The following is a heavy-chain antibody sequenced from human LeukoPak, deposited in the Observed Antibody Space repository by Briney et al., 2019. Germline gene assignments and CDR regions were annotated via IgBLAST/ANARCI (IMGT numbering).Heavy chain of an antibody. D-gene: IGHD4-17*01. CDR2: IYYSGST. CDR3: ARHYGVHDAFDI. Sequence: SETLSLTCTVSGGSLSSYYGSWIRQPPGKGLEWIGHIYYSGSTNYNRSLESPVTISVDTSKNQFSLKLSSVTAAGTGRYYCARHYGVHDAFDIGGQGTMVTVSS. CDR1: GGSLSSYY. V-gene: IGHV4-59*08. J-gene: IGHJ3*02.